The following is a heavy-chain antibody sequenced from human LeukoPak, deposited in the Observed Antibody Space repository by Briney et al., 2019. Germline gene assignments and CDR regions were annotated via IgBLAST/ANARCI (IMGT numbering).Heavy chain of an antibody. J-gene: IGHJ6*02. V-gene: IGHV3-53*01. Sequence: GGSLRLSCAASGFTFSNYAMSWVRQAPGKGLEWVSVIYSGGSTYYADSVKGRFTISRDNSKNTLYLQMNSLRAEDTAVYYCASLYGSGRDYYGMDVWGQGTTVTVSS. D-gene: IGHD3-10*01. CDR2: IYSGGST. CDR3: ASLYGSGRDYYGMDV. CDR1: GFTFSNYA.